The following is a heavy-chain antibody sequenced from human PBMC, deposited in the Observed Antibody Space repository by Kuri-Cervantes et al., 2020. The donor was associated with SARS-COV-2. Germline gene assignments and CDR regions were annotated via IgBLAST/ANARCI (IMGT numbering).Heavy chain of an antibody. J-gene: IGHJ6*02. CDR1: GFTFSSYS. CDR3: ARNGYSSSWYGGGYYYYGMDV. V-gene: IGHV3-21*01. D-gene: IGHD6-13*01. CDR2: ISSSSSYI. Sequence: GGSLRLSCAASGFTFSSYSMNWVRQAPGKGLEWASSISSSSSYIYYADSVKGRFTISRDNAKNSLYLQMNSLRAEGTAVYYCARNGYSSSWYGGGYYYYGMDVWGQGPTVPVSS.